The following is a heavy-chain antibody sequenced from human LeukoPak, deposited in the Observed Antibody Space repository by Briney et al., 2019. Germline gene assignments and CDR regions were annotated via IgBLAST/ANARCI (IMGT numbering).Heavy chain of an antibody. Sequence: GRSLSLSCAASGLTFRHYGMHWVGQSPGKRREGVAFIESDVSISQYAELGKARVTISRDNSKNMLYLHMNSLSTEDTAMYYCTNNTVRREGWFDPWGQGTLVTVSS. V-gene: IGHV3-30*19. D-gene: IGHD2-8*02. CDR3: TNNTVRREGWFDP. CDR1: GLTFRHYG. CDR2: IESDVSIS. J-gene: IGHJ5*02.